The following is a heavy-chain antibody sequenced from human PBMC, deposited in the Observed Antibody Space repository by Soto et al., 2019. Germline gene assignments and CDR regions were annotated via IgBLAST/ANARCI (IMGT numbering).Heavy chain of an antibody. J-gene: IGHJ4*02. V-gene: IGHV3-23*01. CDR2: LSGSGVST. CDR1: GFPFSNYA. Sequence: PGGSLRLSCAASGFPFSNYAMTWVRQAPGKGLEWISALSGSGVSTYYADFVMGRFTISRDNAKNSLYLQMNSLRDEDTAVYYCARIGYCSGGSCSEGFDYWGQGTLVTVSS. CDR3: ARIGYCSGGSCSEGFDY. D-gene: IGHD2-15*01.